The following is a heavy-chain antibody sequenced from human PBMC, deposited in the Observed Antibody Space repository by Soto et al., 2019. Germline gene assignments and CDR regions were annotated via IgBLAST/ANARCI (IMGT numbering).Heavy chain of an antibody. D-gene: IGHD3-3*01. CDR2: ISSSGSTI. J-gene: IGHJ6*02. Sequence: SLRLSYAASGFTFSSYEMNWVRQAPGKGLEWVSYISSSGSTIYYADSVKGRFTISRDNAKNSLYRQMNSLRAEDTAVYYCEWSQKGGYYYYGMDVWGQETTVTVS. CDR3: EWSQKGGYYYYGMDV. CDR1: GFTFSSYE. V-gene: IGHV3-48*03.